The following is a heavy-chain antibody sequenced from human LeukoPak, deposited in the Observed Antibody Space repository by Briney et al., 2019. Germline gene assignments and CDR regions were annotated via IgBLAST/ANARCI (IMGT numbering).Heavy chain of an antibody. CDR2: ITSDSRYM. V-gene: IGHV3-21*01. CDR3: AKGFPYCSGGSCYSGNWFDP. Sequence: PGGSLSLSCAASGFTFSSYNMNWVRQAPGKGLEWVSSITSDSRYMYYADSVKGRFTISRDNAKNSLYLQMNSLRAEDTAVYYCAKGFPYCSGGSCYSGNWFDPWGQGTLVTVSS. D-gene: IGHD2-15*01. CDR1: GFTFSSYN. J-gene: IGHJ5*02.